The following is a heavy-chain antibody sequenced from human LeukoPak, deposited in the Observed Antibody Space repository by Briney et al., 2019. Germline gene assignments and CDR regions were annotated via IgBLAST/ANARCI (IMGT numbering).Heavy chain of an antibody. CDR3: ARSCSGGSCYVGNRYFDY. CDR1: GFTFSDYY. Sequence: PGGSLRLSCAASGFTFSDYYMSWIRQAPGKGLEWVSYISSSGSTIYYADSVKGRFTFSRDNAKNSLYLQMNSLRAEDTAVYYCARSCSGGSCYVGNRYFDYWGQGTLVTVSS. CDR2: ISSSGSTI. V-gene: IGHV3-11*01. J-gene: IGHJ4*02. D-gene: IGHD2-15*01.